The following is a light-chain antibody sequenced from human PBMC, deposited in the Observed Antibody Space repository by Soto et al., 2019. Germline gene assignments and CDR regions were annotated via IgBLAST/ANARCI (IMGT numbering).Light chain of an antibody. J-gene: IGKJ1*01. CDR2: GAS. CDR1: QSVSSN. CDR3: QQYHIWPPWT. Sequence: EIVITQSPATLSVSPGERATLSCRASQSVSSNLVWYQQKPGQAPRLLIYGASTRADGIPARFTGSGSGTEFTLTISSLQSEDFAVYYCQQYHIWPPWTSGQGTKVDIK. V-gene: IGKV3-15*01.